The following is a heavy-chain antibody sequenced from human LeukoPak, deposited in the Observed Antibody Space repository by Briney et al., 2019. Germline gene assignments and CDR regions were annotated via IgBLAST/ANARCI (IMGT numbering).Heavy chain of an antibody. V-gene: IGHV3-7*03. CDR1: GFTFSSYW. D-gene: IGHD3-10*01. CDR2: IKQDGSEK. Sequence: GGSLRLSCAASGFTFSSYWVSWVSQARGKGLEWVANIKQDGSEKYYVGSVKGRFTISRDNAKNSLFLQMNSLRAEDTAVYHCATHYSGSYYQWGQGTLVTVSS. CDR3: ATHYSGSYYQ. J-gene: IGHJ4*02.